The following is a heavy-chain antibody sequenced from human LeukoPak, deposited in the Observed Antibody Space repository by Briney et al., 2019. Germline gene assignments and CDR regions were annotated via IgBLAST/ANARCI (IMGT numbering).Heavy chain of an antibody. CDR1: GFTFSNYA. J-gene: IGHJ4*02. V-gene: IGHV3-33*01. D-gene: IGHD3-22*01. CDR3: ARDEHHYDSSGYYAMGY. CDR2: IWYDGSNK. Sequence: GGSLRLSCAASGFTFSNYAMHWVRQAPGKGLEWVAVIWYDGSNKYYADSVKGRFTISRDNSKNTLYLQMNSLRAEDTAVYYCARDEHHYDSSGYYAMGYWGQGTLVTVSS.